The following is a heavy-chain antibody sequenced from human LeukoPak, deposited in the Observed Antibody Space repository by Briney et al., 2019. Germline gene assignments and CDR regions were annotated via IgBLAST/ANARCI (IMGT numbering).Heavy chain of an antibody. CDR2: IIPIFGTA. CDR1: GGTFSSYA. D-gene: IGHD2-15*01. Sequence: GASVKVSCKASGGTFSSYAISWVRQAPGQGLEWMGGIIPIFGTANYAQKFQGRVTITADKSTSTAYMELSSLRSEDTAVYYCARSEWDCSGGSCYSWFDPWGQGTLVTVSS. V-gene: IGHV1-69*06. CDR3: ARSEWDCSGGSCYSWFDP. J-gene: IGHJ5*02.